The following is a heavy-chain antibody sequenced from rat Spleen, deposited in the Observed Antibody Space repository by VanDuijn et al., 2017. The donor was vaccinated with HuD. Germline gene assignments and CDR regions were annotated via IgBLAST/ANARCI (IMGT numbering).Heavy chain of an antibody. V-gene: IGHV5-58*01. D-gene: IGHD1-2*01. CDR3: GKDMNYYSTYPFYVMGA. J-gene: IGHJ4*01. Sequence: EVQLVETGGGLVQPGESLKLSCVASGFTFSGYWIYWIRQAPVEGLEWVSSISPDGGSTYYPDSVKGRFTISRDNAKNTVYLQMNSLRSEDTATYYCGKDMNYYSTYPFYVMGAWGQGTSVTVSS. CDR2: ISPDGGST. CDR1: GFTFSGYW.